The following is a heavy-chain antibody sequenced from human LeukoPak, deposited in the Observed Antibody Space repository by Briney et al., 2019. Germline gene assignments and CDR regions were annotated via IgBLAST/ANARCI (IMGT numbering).Heavy chain of an antibody. CDR1: GGTFSSYA. CDR2: IIPIFGTA. Sequence: ASVKVSCKASGGTFSSYAISWVRQAPGQGLEWMGGIIPIFGTANYAQKFQGRVTITADESTNTAYMELSSLRSEDTAVYYCAREGPSIAARQIWFDPWGQGTLVTVSS. J-gene: IGHJ5*02. CDR3: AREGPSIAARQIWFDP. V-gene: IGHV1-69*01. D-gene: IGHD6-6*01.